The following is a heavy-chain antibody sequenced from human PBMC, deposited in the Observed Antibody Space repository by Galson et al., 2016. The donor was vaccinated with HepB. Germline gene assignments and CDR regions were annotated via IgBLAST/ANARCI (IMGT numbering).Heavy chain of an antibody. V-gene: IGHV5-51*01. J-gene: IGHJ6*02. CDR2: IYPDDSDT. CDR3: ARRRMVGRTRFPYGMDV. CDR1: GYSFASYW. D-gene: IGHD6-19*01. Sequence: QSGAEVKKPGESLKISCKGSGYSFASYWIAWVRQKPGKGLEWMGVIYPDDSDTIYSPSFQGQVTISVDKSTYTASLQWSGLQASDPAIYYCARRRMVGRTRFPYGMDVWGQGTMVTVSS.